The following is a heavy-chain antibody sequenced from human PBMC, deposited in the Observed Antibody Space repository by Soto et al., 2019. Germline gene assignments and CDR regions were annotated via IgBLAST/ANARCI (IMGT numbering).Heavy chain of an antibody. J-gene: IGHJ2*01. Sequence: QVQLQESGPGLVKPTETLSLTCTVSVSGGSVSTGVHYWSWIRQPPGKGLEWIGYIYYSGSTNYNPSLKSRVTISVDTSKNQFSLKLTSVTAADTAVYYCARGYYTSWYWCDRWGRGTLVTVSS. CDR1: GGSVSTGVHY. V-gene: IGHV4-61*08. CDR2: IYYSGST. CDR3: ARGYYTSWYWCDR. D-gene: IGHD6-13*01.